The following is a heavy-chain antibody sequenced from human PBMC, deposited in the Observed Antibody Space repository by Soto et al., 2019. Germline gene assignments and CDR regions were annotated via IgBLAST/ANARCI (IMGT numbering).Heavy chain of an antibody. Sequence: PGGSLRLSCAASGFTFSSYGMHWVRQAPGKGLEWVAVIWYDGSNKYYADSVKGRFTISRDNSKNTLYLQMNSLRAEDTAVHYCARSGEYVRYFDWLLEVPGAFDIWGQGTMVTVSS. D-gene: IGHD3-9*01. J-gene: IGHJ3*02. CDR3: ARSGEYVRYFDWLLEVPGAFDI. CDR1: GFTFSSYG. CDR2: IWYDGSNK. V-gene: IGHV3-33*01.